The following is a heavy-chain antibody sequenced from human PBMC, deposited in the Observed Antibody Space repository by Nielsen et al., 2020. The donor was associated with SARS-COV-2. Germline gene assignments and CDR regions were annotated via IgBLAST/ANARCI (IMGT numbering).Heavy chain of an antibody. J-gene: IGHJ6*02. Sequence: GESLKISCAASGFPFSSYEMNWVRQAPGKGLEWVSAISASTYYADSVKGRFTISRDNSKNTLYLQMNSLRAEDTAVYYCAKIGLSDYYGMDVWGQGTTVTVSS. D-gene: IGHD2-2*03. CDR2: ISAST. V-gene: IGHV3-23*01. CDR3: AKIGLSDYYGMDV. CDR1: GFPFSSYE.